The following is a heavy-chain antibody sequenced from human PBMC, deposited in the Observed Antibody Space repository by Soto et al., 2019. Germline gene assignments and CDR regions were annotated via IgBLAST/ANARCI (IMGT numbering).Heavy chain of an antibody. V-gene: IGHV4-34*01. J-gene: IGHJ4*02. CDR2: INHSGST. Sequence: PSETLSLTCAVYGGSFSGYYWSWIRQPPGKGLEWIGEINHSGSTNYNPSLKSRVTISVDTSKNQFSLKLSSVTAADTAVYYCARGPRVRGVIMRGYHNFDYWGQGTLVTVSS. CDR3: ARGPRVRGVIMRGYHNFDY. D-gene: IGHD3-10*01. CDR1: GGSFSGYY.